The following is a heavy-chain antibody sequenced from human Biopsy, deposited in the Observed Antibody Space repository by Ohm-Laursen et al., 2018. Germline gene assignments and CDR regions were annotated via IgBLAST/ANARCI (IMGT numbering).Heavy chain of an antibody. D-gene: IGHD2-2*01. Sequence: GASVKVSCKASGYTFSDYILNWVRQAPGQGLEWMGWINTRRGDTNYGQKFQGRVTMTRDTSTTTVFMELTSLRSDDTAMYYCARVEDSTRHWYFDLWGRGTQVTVSS. CDR2: INTRRGDT. V-gene: IGHV1-18*01. CDR3: ARVEDSTRHWYFDL. J-gene: IGHJ2*01. CDR1: GYTFSDYI.